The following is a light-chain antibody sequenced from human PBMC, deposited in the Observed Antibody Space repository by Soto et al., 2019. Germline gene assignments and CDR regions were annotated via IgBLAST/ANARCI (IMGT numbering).Light chain of an antibody. J-gene: IGLJ3*02. CDR3: NSYTSSTTWV. Sequence: QSALTQPPSASGSPGQSVTISCTGTSSDVGGYNYVSWYQHYPGKAPKLMIYEVRNRPSGVSSRFSGSKSGNTASLTISGLQAEDEAEYYCNSYTSSTTWVFGGGTKLTVL. V-gene: IGLV2-14*01. CDR1: SSDVGGYNY. CDR2: EVR.